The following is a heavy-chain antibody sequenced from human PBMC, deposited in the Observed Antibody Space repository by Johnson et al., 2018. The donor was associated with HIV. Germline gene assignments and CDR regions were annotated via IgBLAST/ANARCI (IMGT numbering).Heavy chain of an antibody. J-gene: IGHJ3*02. Sequence: QVQLVESGGGVVQPGRSLRLSCAASGFTFSSYAMHWVRQAPGKGLEWVAVLSYDGSDKYYADSVKGRFTISRDNSKKTLYMQMNSLRAEDTAVYYCARGRIRQAYSGNYDDAFDIWGQGTMVTVSS. CDR2: LSYDGSDK. CDR1: GFTFSSYA. CDR3: ARGRIRQAYSGNYDDAFDI. D-gene: IGHD1-26*01. V-gene: IGHV3-30*04.